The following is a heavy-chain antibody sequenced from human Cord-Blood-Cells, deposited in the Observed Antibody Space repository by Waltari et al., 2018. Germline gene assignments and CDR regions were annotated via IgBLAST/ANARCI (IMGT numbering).Heavy chain of an antibody. J-gene: IGHJ1*01. Sequence: QVQLQQWGAGLLKPSETLSLTCAVYGGSFSGYYWSWIRQPPGKGLEWIGEINHSGSTNYNPSLKSRVTISVDTSKNQFSLKRSSVTAADTAVDYCARGGDIVVVPAAIAYFQHWGQGTLVTVSS. D-gene: IGHD2-2*02. CDR3: ARGGDIVVVPAAIAYFQH. CDR1: GGSFSGYY. CDR2: INHSGST. V-gene: IGHV4-34*01.